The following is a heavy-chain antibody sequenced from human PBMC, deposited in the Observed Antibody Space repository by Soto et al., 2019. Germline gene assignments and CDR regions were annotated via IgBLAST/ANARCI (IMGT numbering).Heavy chain of an antibody. Sequence: SETLSLTCAVYGGSFSGYYWSWIRQPPGKGLEWIGEINHSGSTNYNPSLKSRVTISVDTSKNQFSLKLSSVTAADTAVYYCARVGARGRQKNWFDPWGQGTLVTVSS. CDR2: INHSGST. J-gene: IGHJ5*02. V-gene: IGHV4-34*01. D-gene: IGHD3-10*01. CDR1: GGSFSGYY. CDR3: ARVGARGRQKNWFDP.